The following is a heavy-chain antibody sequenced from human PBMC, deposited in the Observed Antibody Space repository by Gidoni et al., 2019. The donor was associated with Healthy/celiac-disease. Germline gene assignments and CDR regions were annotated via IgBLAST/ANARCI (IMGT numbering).Heavy chain of an antibody. CDR2: ISGSGGST. CDR3: AKEVGNNGGYYFDY. V-gene: IGHV3-23*01. J-gene: IGHJ4*02. Sequence: EVQLLESGGGLVQPGGSLRLSCAPSGFTFRSYAMSWVRQAPGKGLEWFSAISGSGGSTYYADSVKGRFTISRDNSKNTLYLQMNSLRAEDTAVYYCAKEVGNNGGYYFDYWGQGTLVTVSS. D-gene: IGHD2-8*01. CDR1: GFTFRSYA.